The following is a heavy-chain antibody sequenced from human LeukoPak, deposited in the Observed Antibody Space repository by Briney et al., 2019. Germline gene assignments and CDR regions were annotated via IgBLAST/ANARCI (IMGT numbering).Heavy chain of an antibody. J-gene: IGHJ4*02. CDR3: ARGPTVTTDY. D-gene: IGHD4-17*01. CDR2: MYYSGST. CDR1: GASFNNYS. V-gene: IGHV4-59*01. Sequence: SETLSLTCTVSGASFNNYSCHWIRQPPGKGLVWIGYMYYSGSTDYNPSLKSRVTMSLDTSKNQFSLNLSSVTAADTAVYYCARGPTVTTDYWGQGILVTVSS.